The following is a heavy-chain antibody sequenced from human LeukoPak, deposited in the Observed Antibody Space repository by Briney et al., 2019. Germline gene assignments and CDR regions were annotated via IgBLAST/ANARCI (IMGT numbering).Heavy chain of an antibody. J-gene: IGHJ4*02. CDR3: ARDSHSGSDLDY. D-gene: IGHD1-26*01. V-gene: IGHV1-18*01. Sequence: ASVKVSCKASGGTFSSYAISWVRQAPGQGLEWMGWISAYNGNTNYAQKLQGRVTMTTDTSTSTAYMELRSLRSDDTAVYYCARDSHSGSDLDYWGQGTLVTVSS. CDR2: ISAYNGNT. CDR1: GGTFSSYA.